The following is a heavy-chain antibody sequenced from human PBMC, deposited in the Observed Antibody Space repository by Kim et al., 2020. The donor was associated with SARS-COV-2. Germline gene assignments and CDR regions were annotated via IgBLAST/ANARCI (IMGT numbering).Heavy chain of an antibody. Sequence: GGSLRLSCVASGFTFSTSPMGWVRQAPGEGLEWVSRISWDGARTYYADSVKGRVTMSSDKSKNTVYLDMNSLRVEDTAVYYCAKGVPNRGFDYWGQGA. CDR2: ISWDGART. V-gene: IGHV3-23*01. CDR3: AKGVPNRGFDY. J-gene: IGHJ4*02. CDR1: GFTFSTSP. D-gene: IGHD2-8*01.